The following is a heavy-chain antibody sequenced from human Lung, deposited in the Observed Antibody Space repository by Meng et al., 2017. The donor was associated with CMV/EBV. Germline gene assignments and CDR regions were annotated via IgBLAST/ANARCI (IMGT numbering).Heavy chain of an antibody. J-gene: IGHJ4*02. CDR1: GYTFTGYY. D-gene: IGHD3-22*01. CDR2: INPYTGGT. V-gene: IGHV1-2*02. CDR3: ARVYYDTSGSSHYFDF. Sequence: SVKVSCXASGYTFTGYYMHWVRQAPGQGLEWMGWINPYTGGTNYPQKFQGRVTITRDTSISTAYMDLSRLRSDDTAVYYCARVYYDTSGSSHYFDFWGQGTLVTFSS.